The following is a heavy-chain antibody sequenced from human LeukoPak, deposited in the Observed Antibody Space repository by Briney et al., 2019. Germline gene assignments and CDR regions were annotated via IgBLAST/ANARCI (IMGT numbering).Heavy chain of an antibody. V-gene: IGHV1-18*01. CDR1: GYTFTSYG. CDR3: ARETVGEVPAAITFRWFDP. D-gene: IGHD2-2*02. J-gene: IGHJ6*04. CDR2: ISAYNGNT. Sequence: ASVKVSCKASGYTFTSYGISWVRQAPGQGLEWMGWISAYNGNTNYAQKLQGRVTMTTDTSTSTAYMELRSLRSDDTAVYYCARETVGEVPAAITFRWFDPWGKGTTVTVSS.